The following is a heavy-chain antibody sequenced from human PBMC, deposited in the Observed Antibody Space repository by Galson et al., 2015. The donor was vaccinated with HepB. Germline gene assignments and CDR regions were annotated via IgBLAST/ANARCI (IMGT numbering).Heavy chain of an antibody. J-gene: IGHJ3*02. V-gene: IGHV1-2*04. D-gene: IGHD3-10*01. Sequence: SVKVSCKASGYTFTGYYMHWVRQAPGQGLKWMGWINPNSGGTNYAQKFQGWVTMTRDTSISTAYMELSRLRSDDTAVYYCARERITMVRGADDAFDIWGQGTMVTVSS. CDR2: INPNSGGT. CDR1: GYTFTGYY. CDR3: ARERITMVRGADDAFDI.